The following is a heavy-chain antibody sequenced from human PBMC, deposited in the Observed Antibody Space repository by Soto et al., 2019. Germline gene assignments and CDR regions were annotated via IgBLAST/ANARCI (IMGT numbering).Heavy chain of an antibody. V-gene: IGHV1-2*02. D-gene: IGHD2-2*01. Sequence: ASVKVSCKASGYTFTVYYVHWVRQAPGQGLEWMGWINPNSGDTNSAQKFQGRVTLTRDTSISTAYMELRRLRSDDTAVYYCAKSAPLYCTSTSCFTTSYNWFDTWGQGTLVTVSS. CDR2: INPNSGDT. CDR3: AKSAPLYCTSTSCFTTSYNWFDT. J-gene: IGHJ5*02. CDR1: GYTFTVYY.